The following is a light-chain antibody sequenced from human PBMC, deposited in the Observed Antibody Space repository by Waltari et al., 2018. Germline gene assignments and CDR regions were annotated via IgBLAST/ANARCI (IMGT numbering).Light chain of an antibody. J-gene: IGLJ3*02. CDR1: SNNIGSYA. CDR2: GNS. Sequence: QSALTQEASVSGTVGQKVTLSCTGNSNNIGSYAVGWYQQISHGAPKTVMFGNSLPSGIPDRFSGSKSGTTASLTISGLQPEDEADYDCSTWDHSLRAQVFGGGTKLTVL. CDR3: STWDHSLRAQV. V-gene: IGLV1-44*01.